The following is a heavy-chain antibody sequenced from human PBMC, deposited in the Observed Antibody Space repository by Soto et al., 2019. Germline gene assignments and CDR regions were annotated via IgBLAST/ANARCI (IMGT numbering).Heavy chain of an antibody. CDR2: IYHSGST. CDR1: GGSISSSNW. Sequence: QVQESGPGLVKPSGTLSLTCAVSGGSISSSNWWSWVRQPPGKGLEWIGEIYHSGSTNYNPALKSGVTISVDKSKNQFPLKLSSVTAADTAVYYCARVSGSYYYGMDVWGQGTTVTVSS. D-gene: IGHD1-26*01. CDR3: ARVSGSYYYGMDV. V-gene: IGHV4-4*02. J-gene: IGHJ6*02.